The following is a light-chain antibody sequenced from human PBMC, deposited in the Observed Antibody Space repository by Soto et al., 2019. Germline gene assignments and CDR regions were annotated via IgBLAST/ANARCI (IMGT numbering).Light chain of an antibody. J-gene: IGKJ1*01. V-gene: IGKV3-15*01. Sequence: EIVMTQSPATLSVSPGERATLSCRASQSVSSNLAWYQQKPGQAPRLLVYGASTRATGIPARFSGSGSGTQFTLTISSLQPEDFGSYYCQEYKNDYGTFGQGTKVEIK. CDR3: QEYKNDYGT. CDR2: GAS. CDR1: QSVSSN.